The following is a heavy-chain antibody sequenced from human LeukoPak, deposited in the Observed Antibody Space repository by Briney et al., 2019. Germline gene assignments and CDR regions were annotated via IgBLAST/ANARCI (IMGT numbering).Heavy chain of an antibody. CDR2: ISWNSGSI. CDR3: AKAPDNGYFDY. D-gene: IGHD2-8*01. J-gene: IGHJ4*02. V-gene: IGHV3-9*01. CDR1: GFTFDDYA. Sequence: GGSLRPSCAASGFTFDDYAMHWVRQAPGKGLEWVSGISWNSGSIGYADSVKGRFTISRDNAKNSLYLQMNSLRAEDTALYYCAKAPDNGYFDYWGQGTLVTVSS.